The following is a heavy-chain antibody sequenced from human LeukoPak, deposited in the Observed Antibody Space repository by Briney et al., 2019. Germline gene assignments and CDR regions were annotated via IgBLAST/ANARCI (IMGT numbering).Heavy chain of an antibody. CDR1: GGSISRSGYY. V-gene: IGHV4-39*01. D-gene: IGHD6-19*01. J-gene: IGHJ4*02. CDR3: ARSNYSSGFYFDY. Sequence: SETLSLTCTVSGGSISRSGYYWGWIRQPPGKGLEWIGSIHYSGSTYYNPSLKSPVTISVDTSKNQFSLKLRSVTAADTAVYYCARSNYSSGFYFDYWGQGTLVTVSP. CDR2: IHYSGST.